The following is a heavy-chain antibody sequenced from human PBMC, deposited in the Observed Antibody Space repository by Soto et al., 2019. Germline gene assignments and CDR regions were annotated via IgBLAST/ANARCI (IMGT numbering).Heavy chain of an antibody. V-gene: IGHV1-18*01. CDR3: ARALAHIVVVPTAPYYGMDV. CDR2: ISAYNGNT. Sequence: GASVKVSCKVSGYTLTELSMHWVRQAPGQGLEWMGWISAYNGNTNLAQKLQGRVTMTIDTSTSIAYMELRSLRSDDTAVYYCARALAHIVVVPTAPYYGMDVWGQGTTVTVSS. D-gene: IGHD2-2*01. J-gene: IGHJ6*02. CDR1: GYTLTELS.